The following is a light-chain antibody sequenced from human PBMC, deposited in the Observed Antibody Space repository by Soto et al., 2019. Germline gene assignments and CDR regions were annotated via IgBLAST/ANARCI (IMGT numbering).Light chain of an antibody. CDR1: SSEVNGYNY. CDR3: SSYSGTNYHYV. J-gene: IGLJ1*01. V-gene: IGLV2-8*01. Sequence: QSVLTQPPSASGSFGQSVTISCTGNSSEVNGYNYVSCYQQHPGKAPKLMIYEVSERPSGVPDRFSGSKSGNTASLTVSGLQADDEADYYCSSYSGTNYHYVFGTGTKVTVL. CDR2: EVS.